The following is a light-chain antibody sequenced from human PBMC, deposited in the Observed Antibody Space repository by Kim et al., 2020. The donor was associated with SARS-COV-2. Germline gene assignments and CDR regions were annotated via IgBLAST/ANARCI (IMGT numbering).Light chain of an antibody. CDR3: QSYDSSLRGRV. Sequence: RVTISCTGGSSNIGAGSDVHCYQQVSGTAPKLLISANSNRPSGVPDRFSGSKSGTSASLAITWLQAEDEADYYCQSYDSSLRGRVFGGGTKLTVL. CDR1: SSNIGAGSD. CDR2: ANS. J-gene: IGLJ2*01. V-gene: IGLV1-40*01.